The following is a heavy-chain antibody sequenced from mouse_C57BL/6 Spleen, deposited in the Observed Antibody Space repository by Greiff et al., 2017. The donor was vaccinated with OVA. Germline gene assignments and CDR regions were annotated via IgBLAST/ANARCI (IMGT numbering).Heavy chain of an antibody. J-gene: IGHJ1*03. CDR3: AREDDGSSYEYFDV. CDR1: GYTFTSYD. CDR2: IYPRDGST. D-gene: IGHD1-1*01. Sequence: VQLVESGPELVKPGASVKLSCKASGYTFTSYDINWVKQRPGQGLEWLGWIYPRDGSTKYNEKFKGKATLTVDTSSSTAYMERHSLTSEDAAVDFCAREDDGSSYEYFDVWGTGTTVTVSS. V-gene: IGHV1-85*01.